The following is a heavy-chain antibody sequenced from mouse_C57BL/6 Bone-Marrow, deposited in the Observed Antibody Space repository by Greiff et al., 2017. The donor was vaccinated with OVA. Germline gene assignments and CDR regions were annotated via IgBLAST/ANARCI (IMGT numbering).Heavy chain of an antibody. CDR1: GYTFTSYG. J-gene: IGHJ2*01. CDR2: IYPRSGNT. V-gene: IGHV1-81*01. CDR3: ARPSGY. Sequence: QVQLQQSGAELARPGASVKLSCKASGYTFTSYGISWVKQRTGQGLEWIGEIYPRSGNTYYNEKFKGKATFTADTSSNTAYMQLSSLTTEDSAIYYCARPSGYWGQGTTLTVSS.